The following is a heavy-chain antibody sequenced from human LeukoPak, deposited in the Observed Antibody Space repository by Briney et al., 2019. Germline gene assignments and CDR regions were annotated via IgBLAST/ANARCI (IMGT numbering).Heavy chain of an antibody. CDR2: INQDGHEK. J-gene: IGHJ4*02. D-gene: IGHD3-22*01. CDR1: GFTFDTYW. Sequence: PGGSLRLSCAASGFTFDTYWMNWVRQAPGRGLEWVANINQDGHEKNYVDPVKGRFTISRDNAKNSLSLQMNSLRAEDTALYYCARVIPGSAYRHFDLWGQGTRVTVSS. V-gene: IGHV3-7*01. CDR3: ARVIPGSAYRHFDL.